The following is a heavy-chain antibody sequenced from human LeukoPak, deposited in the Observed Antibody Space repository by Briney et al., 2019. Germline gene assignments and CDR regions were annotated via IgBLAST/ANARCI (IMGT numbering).Heavy chain of an antibody. CDR2: INPNSGGT. V-gene: IGHV1-2*02. D-gene: IGHD2-2*01. CDR1: GYTFTGYY. J-gene: IGHJ4*02. CDR3: ATGYCSSTSCLRFDY. Sequence: ASVKVSCKASGYTFTGYYMHWVRQAPGQGLEWMGWINPNSGGTNYAQKFQGRVTMTRDTSISTAYVELSRLRSDDTAVYYCATGYCSSTSCLRFDYWGQGTLVTVSS.